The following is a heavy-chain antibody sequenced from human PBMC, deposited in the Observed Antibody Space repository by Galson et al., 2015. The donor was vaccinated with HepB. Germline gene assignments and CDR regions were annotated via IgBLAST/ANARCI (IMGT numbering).Heavy chain of an antibody. V-gene: IGHV1-69*13. D-gene: IGHD3-10*01. CDR1: GGTFSSYA. J-gene: IGHJ6*02. CDR3: ADSCGSGSYPCYYGMDV. Sequence: SVKVSCKASGGTFSSYAISWVRQAPGQGLEWMGGIIPIFGTANYAQKFQGRVTITADESTSTAYMELSSLRSEDTAVYYCADSCGSGSYPCYYGMDVWGQGTTVTVSS. CDR2: IIPIFGTA.